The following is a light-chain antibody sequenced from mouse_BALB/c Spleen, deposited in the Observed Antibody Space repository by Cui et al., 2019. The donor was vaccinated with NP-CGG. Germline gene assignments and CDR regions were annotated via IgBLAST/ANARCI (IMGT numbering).Light chain of an antibody. CDR1: TGAVTTSNY. J-gene: IGLJ1*01. Sequence: QTVVTQESALTTSPGETVTLTCRSNTGAVTTSNYANWVQGKPDHLFTGLIGGTNNRAPGVPARFSGSLIGDKAALIITGAQTEDEAIYFCALWYSNHWVFGGGTKLTVL. V-gene: IGLV1*01. CDR2: GTN. CDR3: ALWYSNHWV.